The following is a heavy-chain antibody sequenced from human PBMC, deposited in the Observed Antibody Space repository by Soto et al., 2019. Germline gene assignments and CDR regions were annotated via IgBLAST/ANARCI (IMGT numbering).Heavy chain of an antibody. CDR1: GYTFTGYY. J-gene: IGHJ4*02. D-gene: IGHD6-19*01. V-gene: IGHV1-2*04. Sequence: ASVKVSCKASGYTFTGYYMHWVRQAPGQGLEWMGWINPNSGGTNYAQKFQGWVTMTRDTSISTAYMELSRLRSDDTAVYYCARASYSSGWYGTERKYYFDYWGQGTLVTVSS. CDR3: ARASYSSGWYGTERKYYFDY. CDR2: INPNSGGT.